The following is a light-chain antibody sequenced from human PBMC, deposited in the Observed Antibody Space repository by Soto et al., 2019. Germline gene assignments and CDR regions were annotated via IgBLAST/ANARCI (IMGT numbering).Light chain of an antibody. CDR2: GAS. CDR3: QQYGSSPKT. CDR1: QSVSNY. Sequence: ESVLRHSPGTLSLSPGERATLSCRASQSVSNYLAWYQQKPGQAPRLLIYGASSRATGIPDRFSGSGSGTDFTLTISRLEPEDFAVYYCQQYGSSPKTFCQGTKVDIK. V-gene: IGKV3-20*01. J-gene: IGKJ1*01.